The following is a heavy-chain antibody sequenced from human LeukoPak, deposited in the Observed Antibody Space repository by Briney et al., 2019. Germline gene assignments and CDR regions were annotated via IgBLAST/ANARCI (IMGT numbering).Heavy chain of an antibody. CDR2: IKSKTDGGTT. V-gene: IGHV3-15*01. Sequence: GGSLRLSCAASGFTFSNAWMSWVRQAPGKGLEWVGRIKSKTDGGTTDYAAPVKGRFTISRDDSKNTLYLQMNSLKTEDTAVYYCTGRFGGSYYYYMDVWGKGTTVTVSS. J-gene: IGHJ6*03. CDR1: GFTFSNAW. D-gene: IGHD3-10*01. CDR3: TGRFGGSYYYYMDV.